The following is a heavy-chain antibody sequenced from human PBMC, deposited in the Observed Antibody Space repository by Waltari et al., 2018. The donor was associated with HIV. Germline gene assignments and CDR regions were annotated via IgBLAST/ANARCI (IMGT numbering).Heavy chain of an antibody. J-gene: IGHJ4*02. CDR1: GITFRNAW. V-gene: IGHV3-15*01. D-gene: IGHD3-22*01. CDR3: TTLWYSCDSTDY. Sequence: EVQLVESGGGLVKPGGSLRLSCAASGITFRNAWMSWVRQAPGKGLEWVGRSKSGAEGGTTDDAAAVKGRFTISRDDSKHTLYLQMDSLKTEDTAVYYCTTLWYSCDSTDYWGQGTLVTVSS. CDR2: SKSGAEGGTT.